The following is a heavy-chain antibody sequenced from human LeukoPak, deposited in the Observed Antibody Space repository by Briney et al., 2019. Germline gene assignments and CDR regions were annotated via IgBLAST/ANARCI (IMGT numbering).Heavy chain of an antibody. Sequence: GGSLRLSCATFGFTFRHYPMHWVRQAPGKGLEWLAAISFDGKIEHYAESVRGRFNISRDNSANILFLHLNGLTPEDTALYYCAREKSLCLTYWGQGQLVAVSS. CDR1: GFTFRHYP. CDR2: ISFDGKIE. CDR3: AREKSLCLTY. V-gene: IGHV3-30*04. J-gene: IGHJ4*02.